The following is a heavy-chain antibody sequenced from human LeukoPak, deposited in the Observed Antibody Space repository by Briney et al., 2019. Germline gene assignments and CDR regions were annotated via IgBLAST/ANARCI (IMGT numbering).Heavy chain of an antibody. CDR3: AKNYGSGTYYNYFDS. V-gene: IGHV3-23*01. J-gene: IGHJ4*02. CDR2: ISGSGGAS. D-gene: IGHD3-10*01. CDR1: GFTFSSFA. Sequence: GGSLRLSCAASGFTFSSFAMSRVRRAPGKGLEWVSSISGSGGASYYADSVKGRFTISRDNSESTLYLQINSLRAEDTAVFYCAKNYGSGTYYNYFDSWGQGTLVTVSS.